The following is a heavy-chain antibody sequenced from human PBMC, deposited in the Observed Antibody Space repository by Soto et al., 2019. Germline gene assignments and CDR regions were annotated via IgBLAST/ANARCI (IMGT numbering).Heavy chain of an antibody. V-gene: IGHV3-23*01. J-gene: IGHJ5*02. Sequence: EVQLLESGGGLVQPGGSLRLSCAASGFTFSSYAMSWVRQAPGKGLEWVSAISGSGGSTYYADSVKGRFTISRDNSKNTLYLQMNSLRDEDTAVYYCAKGGAQLLHYNWFDPWGQGTLVTVSS. CDR2: ISGSGGST. CDR1: GFTFSSYA. CDR3: AKGGAQLLHYNWFDP. D-gene: IGHD2-2*01.